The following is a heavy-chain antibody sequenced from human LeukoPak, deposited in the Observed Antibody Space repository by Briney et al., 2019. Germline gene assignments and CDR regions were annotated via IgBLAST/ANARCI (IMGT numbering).Heavy chain of an antibody. J-gene: IGHJ4*02. CDR3: ARHVYCTNDVCSDY. D-gene: IGHD2-8*01. V-gene: IGHV4-59*08. CDR2: IHYSGST. CDR1: GGSISSYS. Sequence: SETLSLTCTVSGGSISSYSWSWIRQPPGKGLEWIGYIHYSGSTNYNPSLKSRVTISVDTSKNQFSLKLSSVTAADTAVYYCARHVYCTNDVCSDYWGQGTLVTVSS.